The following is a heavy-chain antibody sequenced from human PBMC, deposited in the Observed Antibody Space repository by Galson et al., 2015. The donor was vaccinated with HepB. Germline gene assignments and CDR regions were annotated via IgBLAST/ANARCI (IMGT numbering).Heavy chain of an antibody. D-gene: IGHD3-10*01. J-gene: IGHJ6*02. CDR2: ISYHGKYK. CDR3: ARDKKDTWFGNYDFLGMDV. Sequence: SLRLSCAASGFNFSSYSMNWVRQAPGKGLEWIGVISYHGKYKYYSDSTTGRFTISRDNSGNTLFLQIDSLRPDDTAIYYCARDKKDTWFGNYDFLGMDVWGQGATVIVSS. V-gene: IGHV3-30*03. CDR1: GFNFSSYS.